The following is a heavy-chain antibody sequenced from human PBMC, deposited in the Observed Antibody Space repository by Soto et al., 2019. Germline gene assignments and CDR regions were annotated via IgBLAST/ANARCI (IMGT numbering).Heavy chain of an antibody. Sequence: LRLSCAASGFTFDDYAMHWVRQAPGKGLEWVSGISWNSGSIGYADSVKGRFTISRDNAKNSLYLQMNSLRAEDTALYYCAKGTYWNYSRYFDYWGQGTLVTVSS. J-gene: IGHJ4*02. CDR2: ISWNSGSI. CDR3: AKGTYWNYSRYFDY. V-gene: IGHV3-9*01. CDR1: GFTFDDYA. D-gene: IGHD1-7*01.